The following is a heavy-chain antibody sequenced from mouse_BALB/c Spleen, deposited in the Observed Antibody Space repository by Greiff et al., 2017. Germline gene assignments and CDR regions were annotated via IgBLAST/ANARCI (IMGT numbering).Heavy chain of an antibody. CDR2: ISNGGGST. D-gene: IGHD2-3*01. CDR3: AEHSDDGYPYYFDY. J-gene: IGHJ2*01. CDR1: GFTFSSYT. V-gene: IGHV5-12-2*01. Sequence: EVKVVESGGGLVQPGGSLKLSCAASGFTFSSYTMSWVRQTPEKRLEWVAYISNGGGSTYYPDTVKGRFTISRDNAKNTLYLQMSSLKSEDTAMYYGAEHSDDGYPYYFDYWGQGTTLTVSS.